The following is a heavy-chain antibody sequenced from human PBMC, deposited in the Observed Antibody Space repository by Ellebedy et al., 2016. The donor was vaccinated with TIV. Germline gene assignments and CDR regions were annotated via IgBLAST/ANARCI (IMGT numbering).Heavy chain of an antibody. CDR3: ARDRGYDTFDY. CDR1: GFPFSSFW. CDR2: TKEDGSEK. J-gene: IGHJ4*02. D-gene: IGHD5-12*01. V-gene: IGHV3-7*01. Sequence: GESLKIPCAASGFPFSSFWMSWVRQAPGKGLEWVATTKEDGSEKYYVDSVRGRFTISRDNAKNALYLQMNRLRAEDTAVYYCARDRGYDTFDYWGQGILVTVSS.